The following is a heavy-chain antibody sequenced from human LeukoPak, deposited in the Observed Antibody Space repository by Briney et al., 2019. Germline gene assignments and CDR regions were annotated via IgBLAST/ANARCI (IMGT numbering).Heavy chain of an antibody. Sequence: GGSLRLSCAASGFTFSDYYMSWIRQAPGKGLEWVSYISSSSSTIYYADSVKGRFTISRDNAKNSLYLQMHSLKAEDTAVYYCARGVAVAAFSAFDVWGQGTMVTVSS. CDR3: ARGVAVAAFSAFDV. V-gene: IGHV3-11*04. CDR1: GFTFSDYY. D-gene: IGHD6-19*01. J-gene: IGHJ3*01. CDR2: ISSSSSTI.